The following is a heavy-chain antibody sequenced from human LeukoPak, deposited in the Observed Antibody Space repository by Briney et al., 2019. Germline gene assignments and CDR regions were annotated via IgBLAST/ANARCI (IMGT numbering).Heavy chain of an antibody. CDR1: GGSISSTDW. V-gene: IGHV4-4*02. Sequence: SETLSLTCAVSGGSISSTDWWGWVRQPPGKGLEWIGEISHGGNTNYNTSLESRVTISVDTSKNQFSLKLSSVTAADTAVYYCARAPYYYDSSGYYYYYYYMDVWGKGTTVTVSS. CDR3: ARAPYYYDSSGYYYYYYYMDV. D-gene: IGHD3-22*01. CDR2: ISHGGNT. J-gene: IGHJ6*03.